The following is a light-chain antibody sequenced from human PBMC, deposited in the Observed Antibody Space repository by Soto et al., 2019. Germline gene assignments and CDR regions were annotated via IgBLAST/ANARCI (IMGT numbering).Light chain of an antibody. V-gene: IGKV1-12*01. CDR2: ATS. Sequence: DIQMTQSPSTLSASVGDRVTMTCRASQGVGGWLAWYQQKPGKVPKLLIYATSSLHSGVPSRFSGSGSGTDFTLSISSLQPEDFATYYCQQTHSLPLSFGPGTKVDI. CDR1: QGVGGW. CDR3: QQTHSLPLS. J-gene: IGKJ3*01.